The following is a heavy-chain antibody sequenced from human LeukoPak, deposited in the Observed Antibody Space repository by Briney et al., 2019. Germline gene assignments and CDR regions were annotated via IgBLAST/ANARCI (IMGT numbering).Heavy chain of an antibody. CDR2: INSDGNIT. Sequence: GGSLRLACAASGFTFSSYWMHWVRQTPGKGLVWVSRINSDGNITTYADSVKGRFTISRDNAKNTLYLQMNSLRAEDTAVYYCARDGGGPYCGGDCYGTFDIWGQGTMVTVSS. J-gene: IGHJ3*02. V-gene: IGHV3-74*03. CDR1: GFTFSSYW. CDR3: ARDGGGPYCGGDCYGTFDI. D-gene: IGHD2-21*02.